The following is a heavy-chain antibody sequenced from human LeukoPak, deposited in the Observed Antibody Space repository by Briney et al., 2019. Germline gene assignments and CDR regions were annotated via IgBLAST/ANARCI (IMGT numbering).Heavy chain of an antibody. CDR3: ARHYYDSSGYYWGYYFDY. CDR1: GGSIRSSSDY. Sequence: SETLSLTCSVSGGSIRSSSDYWGWFRQPPGKGLEWIGSIIYGGTTYYNPSLKSRLSMSADTSENQFSLKLSSVTAADTAVYFCARHYYDSSGYYWGYYFDYWGHGTLVTVSS. V-gene: IGHV4-39*01. D-gene: IGHD3-22*01. CDR2: IIYGGTT. J-gene: IGHJ4*01.